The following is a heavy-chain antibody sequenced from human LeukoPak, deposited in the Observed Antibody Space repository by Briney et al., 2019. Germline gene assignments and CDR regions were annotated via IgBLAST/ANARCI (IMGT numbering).Heavy chain of an antibody. D-gene: IGHD5-24*01. CDR1: GGTFSSYA. V-gene: IGHV1-69*05. CDR3: ASLEMAPYYYYYYMDV. Sequence: SVKVSCKASGGTFSSYAISWVRQAPGQGHEWMGGIIPIFGTANYAQKFQGRVTITTDESTSTAYMELSSLRSEDTAVYYCASLEMAPYYYYYYMDVWGKGTTVTVSS. CDR2: IIPIFGTA. J-gene: IGHJ6*03.